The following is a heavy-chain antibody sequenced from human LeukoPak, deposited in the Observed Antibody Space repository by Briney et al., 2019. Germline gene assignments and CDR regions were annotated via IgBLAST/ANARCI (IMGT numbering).Heavy chain of an antibody. D-gene: IGHD6-13*01. V-gene: IGHV3-7*01. J-gene: IGHJ4*02. Sequence: GGSLRLSCAASGFTFSSYWMSWVRQAPGKGLEWVANIKQDGSEKYYVDSVKGRFTISRDNAKNSLYLQMNSLRAEDTAVYYCARTTGVYSSSWYPLYWGQGTLVTVSS. CDR1: GFTFSSYW. CDR2: IKQDGSEK. CDR3: ARTTGVYSSSWYPLY.